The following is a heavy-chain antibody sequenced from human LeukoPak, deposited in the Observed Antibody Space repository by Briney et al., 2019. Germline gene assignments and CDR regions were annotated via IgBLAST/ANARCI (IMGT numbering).Heavy chain of an antibody. CDR3: AREGAGFQH. CDR1: GFTFSSYT. D-gene: IGHD3-10*01. J-gene: IGHJ1*01. Sequence: GGSLRLSCAASGFTFSSYTMHWVRQAPGKGLEWVAVISYDGSKEYYADSVKGRFAISRDNSKNTLYLQMNSLRAEDTAVYYCAREGAGFQHWGQGTLVTVSS. CDR2: ISYDGSKE. V-gene: IGHV3-30*09.